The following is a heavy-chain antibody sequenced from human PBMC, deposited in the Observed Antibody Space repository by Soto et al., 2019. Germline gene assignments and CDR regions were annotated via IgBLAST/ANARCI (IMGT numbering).Heavy chain of an antibody. J-gene: IGHJ3*02. Sequence: VASVKVSSKASGYTFTSYAMHWVRQAPGQRLEWMGWINAGNGNTKYSQKFQGRVTITRDTSASTAYMELSSLRSEDTAVYYCAAALDTAMDLAFDIWGQGTMVTVSS. CDR3: AAALDTAMDLAFDI. V-gene: IGHV1-3*01. CDR2: INAGNGNT. CDR1: GYTFTSYA. D-gene: IGHD5-18*01.